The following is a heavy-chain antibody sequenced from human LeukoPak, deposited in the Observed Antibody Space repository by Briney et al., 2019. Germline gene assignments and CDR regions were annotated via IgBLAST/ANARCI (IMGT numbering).Heavy chain of an antibody. CDR1: GFTFSSYG. Sequence: GGSLRLSCAASGFTFSSYGMHWVRQAPGKGLEWVAVISYDGSNKYYADSVKGRFTISRDNSKNTLYLQMNSLRAEDTAVYYCAKDPRGGQWLEGRDYWGQGTLVTVSS. CDR2: ISYDGSNK. V-gene: IGHV3-30*18. D-gene: IGHD6-19*01. CDR3: AKDPRGGQWLEGRDY. J-gene: IGHJ4*02.